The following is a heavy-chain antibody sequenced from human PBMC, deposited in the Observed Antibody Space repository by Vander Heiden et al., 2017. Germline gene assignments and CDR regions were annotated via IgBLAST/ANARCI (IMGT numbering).Heavy chain of an antibody. Sequence: EVQLVESGGGLVQPGRSLRLSCAAPGFTFDDYAMHWVRQAPGKGLEGVSGISWNSGSIGYADSVKGRFTISRDNAKNSLYLQMNSLRAEDTALYYCAKAFVLDYAMDVWGQGTTVTVSS. J-gene: IGHJ6*02. CDR3: AKAFVLDYAMDV. V-gene: IGHV3-9*01. CDR2: ISWNSGSI. CDR1: GFTFDDYA.